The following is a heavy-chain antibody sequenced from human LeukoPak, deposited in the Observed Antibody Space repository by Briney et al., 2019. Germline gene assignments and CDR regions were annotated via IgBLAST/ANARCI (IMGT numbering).Heavy chain of an antibody. J-gene: IGHJ2*01. CDR3: AWQRGASFYRNWYFAL. V-gene: IGHV3-30*03. Sequence: GRSLRLSCAASGFTFSSYGMQWVRQAPGEGLEWVAVISYDESNKWYADSVKGRFTTSRDNSQNTLSLQMNSLRVEDTGVYYCAWQRGASFYRNWYFALWGRGTLVTVSS. D-gene: IGHD1-26*01. CDR1: GFTFSSYG. CDR2: ISYDESNK.